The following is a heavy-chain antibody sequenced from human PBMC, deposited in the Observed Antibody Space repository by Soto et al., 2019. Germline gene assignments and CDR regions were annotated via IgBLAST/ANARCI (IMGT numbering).Heavy chain of an antibody. CDR2: ISGYNGDT. V-gene: IGHV1-18*01. Sequence: QGQLVQSGPEVKKPGASVKVSCKASGYTFTRYGISWVRQAPGQGLEWMGWISGYNGDTNYAQKVQGRVTMTIDTSTSTAYMELRSLTSDDTAIYYCAENGQLPYYYCGMDVWGQGTTVTVSS. D-gene: IGHD1-1*01. CDR3: AENGQLPYYYCGMDV. J-gene: IGHJ6*02. CDR1: GYTFTRYG.